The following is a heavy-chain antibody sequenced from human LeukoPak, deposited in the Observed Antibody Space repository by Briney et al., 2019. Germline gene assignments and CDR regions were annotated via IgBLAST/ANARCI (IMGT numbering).Heavy chain of an antibody. V-gene: IGHV1-2*06. J-gene: IGHJ4*02. Sequence: ASVKVSCKASGYTFTGYYMHWVRQAPGQGLEWMGRINPNSGGTNYAQKFQGRVTMTRDTSISTAYMELSRLRSDDTAVCYCARVAAYSSGWLNYWGQGTLVTVSS. CDR1: GYTFTGYY. D-gene: IGHD6-19*01. CDR2: INPNSGGT. CDR3: ARVAAYSSGWLNY.